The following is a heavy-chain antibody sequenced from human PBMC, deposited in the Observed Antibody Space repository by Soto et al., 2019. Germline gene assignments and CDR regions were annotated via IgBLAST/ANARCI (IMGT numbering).Heavy chain of an antibody. V-gene: IGHV4-39*01. J-gene: IGHJ6*02. Sequence: PSETLSLTCTVSGGSISSSSYYWGWIRQPPGKGLEWIGSIYYSGSTYYNPSLKSRVTISVDTSKNQFSLKLSSVTAADTAVYYCASGGAGDFWSGYYYYYYGMDVWGQGTTVTVSS. CDR2: IYYSGST. CDR3: ASGGAGDFWSGYYYYYYGMDV. D-gene: IGHD3-3*01. CDR1: GGSISSSSYY.